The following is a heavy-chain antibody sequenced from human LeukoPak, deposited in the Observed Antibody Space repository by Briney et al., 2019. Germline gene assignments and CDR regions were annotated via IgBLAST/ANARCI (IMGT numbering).Heavy chain of an antibody. D-gene: IGHD4-23*01. CDR3: AKTVARIGY. V-gene: IGHV3-48*03. CDR2: ISSSGSTI. J-gene: IGHJ4*02. CDR1: GFTFSSYE. Sequence: PGGSLRLSCAAPGFTFSSYELIGVGQAPGKGLEWVSHISSSGSTIYYTDSVKGRFIIFRDNSKNLLYLQMNSLRAEDTALYDCAKTVARIGYWGQGTLVTVSS.